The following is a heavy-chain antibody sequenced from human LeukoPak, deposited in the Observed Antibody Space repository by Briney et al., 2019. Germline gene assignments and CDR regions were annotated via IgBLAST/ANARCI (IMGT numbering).Heavy chain of an antibody. Sequence: PGGSLRLSCAASGFTFDDYAMHWVRQAPGKGLEWVSGISWNSGSMDYADSVRGRFTISRDNAKNSLYLQMNSLRAEDTALYYCARDGQQLVGNWGQGTLVTVSS. D-gene: IGHD6-13*01. J-gene: IGHJ4*02. V-gene: IGHV3-9*01. CDR1: GFTFDDYA. CDR2: ISWNSGSM. CDR3: ARDGQQLVGN.